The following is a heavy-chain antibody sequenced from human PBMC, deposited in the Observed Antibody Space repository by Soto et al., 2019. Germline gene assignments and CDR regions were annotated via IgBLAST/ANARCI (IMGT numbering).Heavy chain of an antibody. CDR3: ARAYSDAFDI. CDR1: GFTFRDYY. Sequence: QVQLLESGGGLVKPGGSLRLSCAASGFTFRDYYMTWIRQAPGKGLEWVSYISSSGTGTYYANSVKGRFTISRDNAKNSLYVQMSSLGADDTAVYYCARAYSDAFDIWGQVTMVTVSS. D-gene: IGHD2-15*01. V-gene: IGHV3-11*01. J-gene: IGHJ3*02. CDR2: ISSSGTGT.